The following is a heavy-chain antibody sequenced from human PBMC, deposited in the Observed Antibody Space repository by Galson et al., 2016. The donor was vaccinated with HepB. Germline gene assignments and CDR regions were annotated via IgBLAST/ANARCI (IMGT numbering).Heavy chain of an antibody. CDR3: ALIRPNSYGPPES. D-gene: IGHD5-18*01. CDR1: GLSLSTRGVG. Sequence: PALVKPTQTLTLTCTFSGLSLSTRGVGVGWIRQPPGKALEWLALIYWDDDKSYSPSLKSRVTITKDTSKNQVVLTMTNMDPVDTAIYYCALIRPNSYGPPESWGQGTLVTVSS. V-gene: IGHV2-5*02. CDR2: IYWDDDK. J-gene: IGHJ5*02.